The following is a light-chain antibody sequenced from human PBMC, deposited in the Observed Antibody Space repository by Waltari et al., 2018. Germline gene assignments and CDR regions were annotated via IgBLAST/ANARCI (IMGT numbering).Light chain of an antibody. CDR2: SAS. J-gene: IGKJ4*01. V-gene: IGKV3-15*01. CDR3: QQYDYWPPLT. CDR1: QSVGRN. Sequence: EIVVTQSPATLSVSPGERAPLSCRASQSVGRNLAWYQQKPGQSPRLLIYSASARATGVPARFSGSGSGTDFTLTISSLQSEDFAVYYCQQYDYWPPLTFGGGTKVEIK.